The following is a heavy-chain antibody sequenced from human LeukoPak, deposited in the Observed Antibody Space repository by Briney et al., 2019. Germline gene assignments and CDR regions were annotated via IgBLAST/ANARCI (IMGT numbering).Heavy chain of an antibody. Sequence: GGSLRLSCAASGFTFSSYWMSWVRQAPGKGLEWVATIKQDGSEKYYVDSVKGRFTISRDNSKNTLYLQMNSLRAEDTAVYYCARVLGYSYDPLDYWGQGTLVTVSS. D-gene: IGHD5-18*01. CDR3: ARVLGYSYDPLDY. J-gene: IGHJ4*02. CDR1: GFTFSSYW. V-gene: IGHV3-7*01. CDR2: IKQDGSEK.